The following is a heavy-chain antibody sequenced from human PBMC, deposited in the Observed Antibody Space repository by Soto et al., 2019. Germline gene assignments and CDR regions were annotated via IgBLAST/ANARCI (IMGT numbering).Heavy chain of an antibody. J-gene: IGHJ6*02. CDR2: IKSKTDGGTT. D-gene: IGHD3-9*01. CDR3: TTGYFDWLKVYGMDV. Sequence: GGSLRLSCAASGFTFSNAWMNWVRQAPGKGLEWVGRIKSKTDGGTTDYAAPVKGRFTISRDDSKNTLYLQMNSLKTEDTAVYYCTTGYFDWLKVYGMDVWGQGTTVTVSS. CDR1: GFTFSNAW. V-gene: IGHV3-15*07.